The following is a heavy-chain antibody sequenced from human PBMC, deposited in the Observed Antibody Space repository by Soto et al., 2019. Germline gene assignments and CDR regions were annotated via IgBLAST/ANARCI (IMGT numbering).Heavy chain of an antibody. Sequence: EASVKVSCKVSGYTLTELSMHWVRQAPGKGLEWMGGFDPEDGETIYAQKFQGRVTMTEDTSTDTAYMELSSLRSEDTAVYYCATVIYGDYNYFDYWGQGTLVTVSS. CDR3: ATVIYGDYNYFDY. CDR2: FDPEDGET. V-gene: IGHV1-24*01. J-gene: IGHJ4*02. D-gene: IGHD4-17*01. CDR1: GYTLTELS.